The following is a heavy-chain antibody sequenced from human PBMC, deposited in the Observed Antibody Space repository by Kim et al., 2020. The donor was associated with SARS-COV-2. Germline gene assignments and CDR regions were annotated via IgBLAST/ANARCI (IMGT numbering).Heavy chain of an antibody. J-gene: IGHJ4*02. V-gene: IGHV4-39*01. Sequence: SETLSLTCTVSGGSIKYRSYYWGWIRQPPGKGLEWIGSIYYSGSTNYNPSLKSRVTISVDTSKNQFSLKLSSVTAADTAVYYCAEGYYDSSGYYPPGHWGQGTLVTVSS. CDR3: AEGYYDSSGYYPPGH. D-gene: IGHD3-22*01. CDR1: GGSIKYRSYY. CDR2: IYYSGST.